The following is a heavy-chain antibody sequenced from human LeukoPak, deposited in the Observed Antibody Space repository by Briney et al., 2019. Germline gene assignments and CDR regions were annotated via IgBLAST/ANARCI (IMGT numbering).Heavy chain of an antibody. D-gene: IGHD4-17*01. CDR2: INPNSGGT. J-gene: IGHJ4*02. CDR1: GYTFTGYY. Sequence: ASVKVSCKASGYTFTGYYMHWVRQAPGQGLEWMGWINPNSGGTNYAQKFQGRVTMTRDTSISTAYVELSRLRSDDTAVYYCARELATVTTLVFDYWGQGTLVTASS. V-gene: IGHV1-2*02. CDR3: ARELATVTTLVFDY.